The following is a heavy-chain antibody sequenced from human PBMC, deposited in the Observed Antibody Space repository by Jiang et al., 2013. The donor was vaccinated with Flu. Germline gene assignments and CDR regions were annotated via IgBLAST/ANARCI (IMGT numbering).Heavy chain of an antibody. CDR2: ISGGGGST. V-gene: IGHV3-23*01. D-gene: IGHD1-26*01. CDR3: AAALPTALRNYFDC. CDR1: GFTFSKYA. Sequence: GGGLVQPGGSLRLSCAASGFTFSKYAMNWVRQAPGKGLEWVSAISGGGGSTYYADSVKGRFTISRDNSKNTLSLQMNSLRAEDMAIYYCAAALPTALRNYFDCWGQGTLVTVSS. J-gene: IGHJ4*02.